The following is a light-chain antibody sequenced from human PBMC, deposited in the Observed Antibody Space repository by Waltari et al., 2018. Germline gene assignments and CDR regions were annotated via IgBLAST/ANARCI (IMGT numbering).Light chain of an antibody. CDR3: QHYVNLPAT. J-gene: IGKJ1*01. V-gene: IGKV3-20*01. Sequence: EVVLTQSPGTLSLSPGEGATLPCRASQSISHYLAWYQQKPGQAPRLLIYHPSSRATGIPDRFSGSGSGTDFSLTISRLEPEDFAVYYCQHYVNLPATFGQGTKVEI. CDR2: HPS. CDR1: QSISHY.